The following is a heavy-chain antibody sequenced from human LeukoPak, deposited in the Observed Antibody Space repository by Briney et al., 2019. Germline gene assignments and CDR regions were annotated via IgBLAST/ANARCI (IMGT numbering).Heavy chain of an antibody. D-gene: IGHD1-26*01. Sequence: ASVKVSCKASGYTFTSYDINWVRQATGQGLEWMGWMNPNSGNTGYAQKFQGRVTITADKSTSTAYMELSSLRSEDTAVYYCAGQYSGSYYDAFDMWGQGTMVTVSS. CDR3: AGQYSGSYYDAFDM. CDR1: GYTFTSYD. V-gene: IGHV1-8*01. J-gene: IGHJ3*02. CDR2: MNPNSGNT.